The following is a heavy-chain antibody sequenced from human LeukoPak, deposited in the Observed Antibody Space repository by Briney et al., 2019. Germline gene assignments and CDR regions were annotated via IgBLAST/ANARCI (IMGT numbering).Heavy chain of an antibody. CDR2: INPNSGGT. V-gene: IGHV1-2*04. Sequence: GASVKVSCKASGYTFTGYYMHWVRQAPGQGLEWMGWINPNSGGTNYAQKFQGWVTMTRDTSISRAYMELSRLRSDDTAVYYCAREYGSGSYYKYYFDYWGQGTLVTVSS. D-gene: IGHD3-10*01. CDR3: AREYGSGSYYKYYFDY. J-gene: IGHJ4*02. CDR1: GYTFTGYY.